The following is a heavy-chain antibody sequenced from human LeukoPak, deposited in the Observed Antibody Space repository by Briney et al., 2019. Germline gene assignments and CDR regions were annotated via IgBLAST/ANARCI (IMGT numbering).Heavy chain of an antibody. CDR2: ISGSSGST. CDR1: GFTFSSYA. J-gene: IGHJ4*02. Sequence: GGSLRLSCAASGFTFSSYAMSWVRQAPGKGLEWVSAISGSSGSTYYADSVKGRFTISRDNSKNTLYLQMNSLRAEDTAVYYCAKAELPRPCFDYWGQGTLVTVSS. CDR3: AKAELPRPCFDY. D-gene: IGHD1-26*01. V-gene: IGHV3-23*01.